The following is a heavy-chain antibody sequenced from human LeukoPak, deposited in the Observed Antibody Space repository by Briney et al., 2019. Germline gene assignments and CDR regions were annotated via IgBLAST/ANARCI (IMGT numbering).Heavy chain of an antibody. V-gene: IGHV1-18*01. J-gene: IGHJ3*02. CDR3: ARDSRYSGSYRDDAFDI. CDR1: GYTFTSYG. D-gene: IGHD1-26*01. CDR2: ISAYNGNT. Sequence: ASVKVSCKASGYTFTSYGISWVRQAPGQGLEWMGWISAYNGNTNYARKLQGRVTMTTDTSTSTAYMELRSLRSDDTAVYYCARDSRYSGSYRDDAFDIWGQGTMVTVSS.